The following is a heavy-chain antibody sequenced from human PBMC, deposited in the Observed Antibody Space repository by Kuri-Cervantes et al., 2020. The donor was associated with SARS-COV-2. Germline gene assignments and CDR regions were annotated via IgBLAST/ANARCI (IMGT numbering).Heavy chain of an antibody. J-gene: IGHJ4*02. CDR1: GYTFTSYD. V-gene: IGHV1-69*06. CDR3: ARDRWDSSPFPRFAY. Sequence: SVKVSCKASGYTFTSYDISWVRQAPGQGLEWMGGIIPIFGTANYAQKFQGRVTITADKSTSTAYMELSSLRSEDTAVYYCARDRWDSSPFPRFAYWGQGTLVTVSS. D-gene: IGHD6-6*01. CDR2: IIPIFGTA.